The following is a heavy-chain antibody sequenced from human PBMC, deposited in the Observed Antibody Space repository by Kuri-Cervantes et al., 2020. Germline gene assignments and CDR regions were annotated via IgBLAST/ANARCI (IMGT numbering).Heavy chain of an antibody. Sequence: GGSLRLSCAASGFTFSSYSMNWVRQAPGKGLEWVAVISYDGNDKYSTDSVKGRFTISGDNSKNTLYLQMNSLRAKDTAVYYCAEGEWFGDGTSDGMDVWGQGTTVTVSS. J-gene: IGHJ6*02. CDR3: AEGEWFGDGTSDGMDV. D-gene: IGHD3-10*01. CDR1: GFTFSSYS. CDR2: ISYDGNDK. V-gene: IGHV3-30*03.